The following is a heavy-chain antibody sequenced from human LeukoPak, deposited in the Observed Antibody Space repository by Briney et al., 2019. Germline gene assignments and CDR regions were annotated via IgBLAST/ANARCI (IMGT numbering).Heavy chain of an antibody. J-gene: IGHJ5*02. Sequence: GGSLRLSCAASGFTFSSYAMHWVRQAPGKGLEWVAVISYDGSNKYYADSVKGRFTISRDNSKNTLYLQMNSLRAEDTAVYYCARDRGVPEYYYDSSGSTNWFDPWGQGTLVTVSS. D-gene: IGHD3-22*01. CDR3: ARDRGVPEYYYDSSGSTNWFDP. CDR1: GFTFSSYA. V-gene: IGHV3-30*04. CDR2: ISYDGSNK.